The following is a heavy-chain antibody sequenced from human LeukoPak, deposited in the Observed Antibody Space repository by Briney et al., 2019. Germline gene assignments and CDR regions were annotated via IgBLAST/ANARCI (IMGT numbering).Heavy chain of an antibody. CDR3: ARVMWELLWDALTI. J-gene: IGHJ3*02. CDR2: INPNSGGT. CDR1: GATFTGYY. D-gene: IGHD1-26*01. Sequence: GASVKVSCKASGATFTGYYMHWVRQAPGQGLEWMGWINPNSGGTNYAQKFQGRVTMTRDTSISTAYMELNRLRSDATAVYYCARVMWELLWDALTIWGQGTMVTVSS. V-gene: IGHV1-2*02.